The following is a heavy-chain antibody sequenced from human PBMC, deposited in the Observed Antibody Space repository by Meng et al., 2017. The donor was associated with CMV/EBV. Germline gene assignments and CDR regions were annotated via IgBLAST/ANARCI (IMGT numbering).Heavy chain of an antibody. V-gene: IGHV3-53*01. CDR1: GLDVGSNY. Sequence: WAASGLDVGSNYISWVRQAPGKGLEWVSVIDRGGRTYYADSVKGRFTISRDNSKNKLYLQMNSLRAEDTAVYYCASQLLYGNFDYWGQGTLVTVSS. D-gene: IGHD2-2*02. CDR3: ASQLLYGNFDY. CDR2: IDRGGRT. J-gene: IGHJ4*02.